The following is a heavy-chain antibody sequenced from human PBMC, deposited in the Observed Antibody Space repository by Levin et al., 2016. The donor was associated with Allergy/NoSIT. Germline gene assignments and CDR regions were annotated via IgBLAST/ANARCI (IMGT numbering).Heavy chain of an antibody. CDR3: ARDLQGQWLVNGLDY. D-gene: IGHD6-19*01. CDR1: GFTFSSYW. Sequence: GESLKISCAASGFTFSSYWMSWVRQAPGKGLEWVANIKQDGSEKYYVDSVKGRFTISRDNAKNSLYLQMNSLRAEDTAVYYCARDLQGQWLVNGLDYWGQGTLVTVSS. J-gene: IGHJ4*02. CDR2: IKQDGSEK. V-gene: IGHV3-7*01.